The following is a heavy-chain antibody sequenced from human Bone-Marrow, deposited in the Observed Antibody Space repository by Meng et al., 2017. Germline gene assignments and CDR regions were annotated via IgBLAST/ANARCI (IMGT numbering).Heavy chain of an antibody. Sequence: QLQLQESGPGLVKPSETLSLTCTVSGGSISSSFFYWGWVRQPPGKGLEWFGSIYYTGSTYYNPSLKSRVTISIDTSKNQFSLKLSSVTAADTAVYYCARLDDTGIDYWGQGILVTVSS. D-gene: IGHD5-18*01. CDR2: IYYTGST. V-gene: IGHV4-39*01. CDR1: GGSISSSFFY. J-gene: IGHJ4*02. CDR3: ARLDDTGIDY.